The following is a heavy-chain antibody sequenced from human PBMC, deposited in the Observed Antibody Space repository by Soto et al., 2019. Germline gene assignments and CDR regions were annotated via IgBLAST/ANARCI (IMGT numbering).Heavy chain of an antibody. CDR1: GDSISSSNW. J-gene: IGHJ6*02. D-gene: IGHD5-18*01. CDR3: ARVEGYGSHFGLDV. CDR2: IFHGGNT. Sequence: PSETLSLTCAVSGDSISSSNWWSWVRQSPGKGLEWIGDIFHGGNTNYNPSLKSRVTISVDKSDNQFSLKLKSVTAADTAVYYCARVEGYGSHFGLDVWGQGTTVTVSS. V-gene: IGHV4-4*02.